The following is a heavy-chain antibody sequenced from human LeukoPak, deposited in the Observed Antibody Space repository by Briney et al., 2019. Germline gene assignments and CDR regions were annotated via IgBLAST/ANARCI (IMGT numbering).Heavy chain of an antibody. V-gene: IGHV1-18*01. CDR2: VSAYTGIT. CDR3: ARDVSPPYGDYEIDY. D-gene: IGHD4-17*01. Sequence: ASVKVSSKTSGYTFTSYAISWVRQAPGQGLEWMGWVSAYTGITNYAQKLQGRVTMTTDTSTNTAYMELRSPRSDDTAVYYCARDVSPPYGDYEIDYWGQGTLVTVSA. CDR1: GYTFTSYA. J-gene: IGHJ4*02.